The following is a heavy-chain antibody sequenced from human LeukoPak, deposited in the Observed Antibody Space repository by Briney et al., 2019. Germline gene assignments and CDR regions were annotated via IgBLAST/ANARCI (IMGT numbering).Heavy chain of an antibody. Sequence: PSETLSLTCTVSGGSISSGSYYWSWIRQPPGKGLEWIGNIYYSGSTNYNPSLKSRVTISVDTSKNQFSLKLSSVTAADTAVYYCASGLLWFGELARGDYWGQGTLVTVSS. CDR3: ASGLLWFGELARGDY. CDR1: GGSISSGSYY. CDR2: IYYSGST. J-gene: IGHJ4*02. D-gene: IGHD3-10*01. V-gene: IGHV4-61*01.